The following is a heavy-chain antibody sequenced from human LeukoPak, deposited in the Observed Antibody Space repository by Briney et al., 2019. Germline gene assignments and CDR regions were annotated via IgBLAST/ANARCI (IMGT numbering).Heavy chain of an antibody. V-gene: IGHV3-21*01. CDR1: GFTFNSYS. CDR3: ARADTSDILTGYSDY. J-gene: IGHJ4*02. D-gene: IGHD3-9*01. CDR2: TSSSSNI. Sequence: GALRLSCTASGFTFNSYSMNWVRQAPGKGLEWVSSTSSSSNIYYADSVKGRFTISRDNAKKSLYLQMNRLRAEDTAVYFCARADTSDILTGYSDYWGQGTLVTVSS.